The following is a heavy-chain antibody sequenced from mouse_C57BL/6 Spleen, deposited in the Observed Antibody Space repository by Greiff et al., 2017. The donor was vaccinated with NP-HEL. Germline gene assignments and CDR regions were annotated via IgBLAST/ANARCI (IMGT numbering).Heavy chain of an antibody. V-gene: IGHV5-17*01. CDR3: ARHDYANY. CDR2: ISSGSSTI. CDR1: GFTFSDYG. Sequence: EVKLVESGGGLVKPGGSLKLSCAASGFTFSDYGMHWVRQAPVKGLEWVAYISSGSSTIYYADTVKGRFTISRDNAKNTLFLQMTSLRSEDTAMYYCARHDYANYWGQGTTLTVSS. J-gene: IGHJ2*01. D-gene: IGHD2-4*01.